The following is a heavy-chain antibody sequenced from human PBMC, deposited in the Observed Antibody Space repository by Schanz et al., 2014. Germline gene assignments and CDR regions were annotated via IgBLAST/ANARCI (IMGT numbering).Heavy chain of an antibody. CDR1: GLIFSNYV. J-gene: IGHJ5*02. V-gene: IGHV3-23*01. D-gene: IGHD3-10*01. Sequence: EVQLLESGGGLVQPGGSLKLSCAASGLIFSNYVMSWVRQAPGKGLEWVSAILGLASTTYYADSVKGRFTISRDNSKNLLYLQMNSLRAEDTAVYYCARPALWFGDNCFDPWGQGTLVTVSS. CDR2: ILGLASTT. CDR3: ARPALWFGDNCFDP.